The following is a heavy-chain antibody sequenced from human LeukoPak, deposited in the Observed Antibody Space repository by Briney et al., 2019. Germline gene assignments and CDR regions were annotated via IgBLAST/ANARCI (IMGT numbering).Heavy chain of an antibody. CDR3: ARGVSRVVTAANDDY. J-gene: IGHJ4*02. D-gene: IGHD2-2*01. CDR1: GYTFTGYY. CDR2: INPNSGGT. V-gene: IGHV1-2*02. Sequence: GASVKVSCKASGYTFTGYYMHGVRQAPGQGLEWMGWINPNSGGTNYAQKFQGRVTMTRDTSISTAYMELSRLRSDDTAVYYCARGVSRVVTAANDDYWGQGTLVTVSS.